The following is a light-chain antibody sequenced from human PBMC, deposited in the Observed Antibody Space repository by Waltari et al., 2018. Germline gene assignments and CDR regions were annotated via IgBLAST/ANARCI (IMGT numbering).Light chain of an antibody. V-gene: IGLV2-23*02. Sequence: QSALTQFASVSGSPGQSITISCTGTSSDVGGYNLVSWYQQHPGRAPKLIIYDVTKRPSGVSNRFSGSKSGNTASLTISGLQAEDEADYYCCSLAGSISVFTVFGTGTTVTVL. CDR2: DVT. J-gene: IGLJ1*01. CDR1: SSDVGGYNL. CDR3: CSLAGSISVFTV.